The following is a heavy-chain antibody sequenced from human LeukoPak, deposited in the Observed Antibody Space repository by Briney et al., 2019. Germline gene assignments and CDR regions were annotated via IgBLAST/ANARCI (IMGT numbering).Heavy chain of an antibody. CDR3: AKGNSVTGRVGATGAFDY. CDR1: GFTFSSYA. J-gene: IGHJ4*02. Sequence: PGGSLRLSCAASGFTFSSYAMSWVRQAPGKGLEWVSAISGSGGSTYYADSVKGRFTISRDNSKNTLYLQMNSLRAEDTAVYYCAKGNSVTGRVGATGAFDYWGQGTLVTVSS. CDR2: ISGSGGST. V-gene: IGHV3-23*01. D-gene: IGHD1-26*01.